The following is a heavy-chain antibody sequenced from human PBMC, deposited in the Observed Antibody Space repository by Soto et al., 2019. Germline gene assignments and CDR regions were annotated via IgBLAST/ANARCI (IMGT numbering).Heavy chain of an antibody. CDR1: GFIFSSYP. J-gene: IGHJ6*03. CDR2: ISGSGGST. CDR3: AKSLRGYCSGGSCYPEGSYYYYMDV. V-gene: IGHV3-23*01. Sequence: GGSLRLSCAASGFIFSSYPMHWVRQAPGKGLEWVSGISGSGGSTYYADSVKGRFTISRDNSKNTLYLQMNSLRAEDTAVYYCAKSLRGYCSGGSCYPEGSYYYYMDVWGKGTTVTVSS. D-gene: IGHD2-15*01.